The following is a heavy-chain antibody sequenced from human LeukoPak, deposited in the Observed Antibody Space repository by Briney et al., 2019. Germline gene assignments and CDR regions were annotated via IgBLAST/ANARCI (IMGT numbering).Heavy chain of an antibody. J-gene: IGHJ4*02. V-gene: IGHV4-59*01. CDR2: IYYSGST. CDR3: ARVGAANEYY. CDR1: GGSISSYY. D-gene: IGHD1-1*01. Sequence: SETLSLTCTVSGGSISSYYWSWIRQPPGEGLEWIGYIYYSGSTNYNPSLKSRVTISVDTSKNQFSLKLSSVTAADTAVYYCARVGAANEYYWGQGTLVTVSS.